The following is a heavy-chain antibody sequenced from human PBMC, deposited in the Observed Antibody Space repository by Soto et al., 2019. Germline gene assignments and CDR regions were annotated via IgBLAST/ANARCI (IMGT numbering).Heavy chain of an antibody. CDR1: GYTFTSYY. D-gene: IGHD3-22*01. CDR2: INPSGGST. J-gene: IGHJ4*02. CDR3: AREDPEEDYYDSSGYFDY. V-gene: IGHV1-46*01. Sequence: ASVKVSCKASGYTFTSYYMHWVRQAPGQGLEWMGIINPSGGSTSYAQKFQGRVTMTRDTSTSTVYMELSSLRFEDTAVYYCAREDPEEDYYDSSGYFDYWGQGTLVTVSS.